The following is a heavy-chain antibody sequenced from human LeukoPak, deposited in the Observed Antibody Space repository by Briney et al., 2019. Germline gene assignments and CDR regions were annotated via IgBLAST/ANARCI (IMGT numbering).Heavy chain of an antibody. Sequence: SGGSLRLSCAASGFTFSSYAMHWVRQAPGKGLEWVAVISYDGGNKYYADSVKGRFTISRDNSKNTLYLQMNSLRAEDTAVYYCARDAYSSGWYDRGSDYWGQGTLVTVSS. V-gene: IGHV3-30-3*01. J-gene: IGHJ4*02. D-gene: IGHD6-19*01. CDR3: ARDAYSSGWYDRGSDY. CDR1: GFTFSSYA. CDR2: ISYDGGNK.